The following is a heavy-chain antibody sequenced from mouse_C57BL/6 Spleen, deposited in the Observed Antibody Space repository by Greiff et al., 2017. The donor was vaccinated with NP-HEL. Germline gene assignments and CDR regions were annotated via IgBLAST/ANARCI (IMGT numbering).Heavy chain of an antibody. J-gene: IGHJ3*01. V-gene: IGHV5-16*01. CDR2: INYDGSST. CDR1: GFTFSDYY. CDR3: AREEPVAWFAY. Sequence: EVKLMESEGGLVQPGSSMKLSCTASGFTFSDYYMAWVRQVPEKGLEWVANINYDGSSTYYLDSLKSRFIISRDNAKNILYLQMSSLKSEDTATYYCAREEPVAWFAYWGQGTLVTVSA.